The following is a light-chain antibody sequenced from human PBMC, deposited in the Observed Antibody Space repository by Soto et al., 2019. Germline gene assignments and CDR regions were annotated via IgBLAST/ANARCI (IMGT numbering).Light chain of an antibody. Sequence: QSVLTQPPSASGSPGQSVTISCTGTSSDVGGYNYVSRYQQHPGKAPKLMIYEVSKRPSGVPDRFSGSKSGNTASLTVSGLQAEDEADYYCSSYKVFGTGTKVTVL. V-gene: IGLV2-8*01. J-gene: IGLJ1*01. CDR1: SSDVGGYNY. CDR3: SSYKV. CDR2: EVS.